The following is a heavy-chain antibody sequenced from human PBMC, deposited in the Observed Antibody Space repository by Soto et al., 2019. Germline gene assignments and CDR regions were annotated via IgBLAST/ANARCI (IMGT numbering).Heavy chain of an antibody. J-gene: IGHJ6*02. V-gene: IGHV3-74*03. D-gene: IGHD3-10*01. CDR3: ASDLSGRADV. CDR1: GFTFSSYW. CDR2: MNEDGGTT. Sequence: EVQLVESGGGLVRPGGSLRLSCAASGFTFSSYWMHWVRQAPGKGLVWVSRMNEDGGTTEYADSVKGRFTISRDNAKNTLYLQMNSLRVEDTAVYYCASDLSGRADVWGQETTVTVSS.